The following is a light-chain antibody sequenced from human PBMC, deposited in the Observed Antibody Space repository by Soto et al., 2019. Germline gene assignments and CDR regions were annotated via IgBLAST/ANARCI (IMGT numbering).Light chain of an antibody. Sequence: EIVLTQSPGTLSLSPGERATLSCRASQSVSSSYLAWYQQKPGQAPRLLIXGESSRATGIPDRFSGSCSGTDFTLTISRLEPEDFAVYYWQQYGSSGTFGQGTKVDIK. CDR3: QQYGSSGT. J-gene: IGKJ1*01. V-gene: IGKV3-20*01. CDR2: GES. CDR1: QSVSSSY.